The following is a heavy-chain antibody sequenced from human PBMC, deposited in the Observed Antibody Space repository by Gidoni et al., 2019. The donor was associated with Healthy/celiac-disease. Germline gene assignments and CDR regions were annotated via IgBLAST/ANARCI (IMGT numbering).Heavy chain of an antibody. CDR1: GFTFDDYA. D-gene: IGHD1-26*01. Sequence: EVQLVESGGGVVQPGGALRLSCAVSGFTFDDYAMHWVRQAPGKGLGWVSLISGDGGSTYYADSVKGRFTISRDNSKNSLYLQMNSLRTEDTALYYCAKDLSGSHDYWGQGTLVTVSS. CDR2: ISGDGGST. J-gene: IGHJ4*02. V-gene: IGHV3-43*02. CDR3: AKDLSGSHDY.